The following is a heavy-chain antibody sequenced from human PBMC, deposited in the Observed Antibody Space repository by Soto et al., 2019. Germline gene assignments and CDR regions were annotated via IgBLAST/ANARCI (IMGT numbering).Heavy chain of an antibody. V-gene: IGHV1-69*10. Sequence: VKVSCKASGGTLSTFINYPINWVRQAPGQGLEWMGGIVPNIGTVNYAQKFQGRVTITADKSTGTAYMELSNLRSEDSALYYCARRDTSGFLRYFDNWGQGTLVTVS. D-gene: IGHD3-3*01. CDR1: GGTLSTFINYP. CDR3: ARRDTSGFLRYFDN. CDR2: IVPNIGTV. J-gene: IGHJ4*02.